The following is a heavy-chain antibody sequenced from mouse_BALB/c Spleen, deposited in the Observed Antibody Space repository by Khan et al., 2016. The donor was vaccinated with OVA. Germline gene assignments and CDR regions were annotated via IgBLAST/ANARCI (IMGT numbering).Heavy chain of an antibody. V-gene: IGHV9-1*02. D-gene: IGHD6-2*01. CDR2: INTYTGES. CDR3: ARISSYWYSDV. J-gene: IGHJ1*01. CDR1: GYTFTNYG. Sequence: QIQLVQSGPELKKPGETVKIFCKASGYTFTNYGMNWVKQAPGKGLKWMGWINTYTGESTYADDFKGRFVFSLETSASTAYLQISNLKNEDMTTYFCARISSYWYSDVWGAGTTVTVSS.